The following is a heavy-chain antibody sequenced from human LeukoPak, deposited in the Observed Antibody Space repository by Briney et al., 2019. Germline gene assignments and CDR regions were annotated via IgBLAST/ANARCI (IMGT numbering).Heavy chain of an antibody. Sequence: ASVKLSCKASGYTLTIYAMHWVRQAPGQRLEWMGWINAGNGNTKYSQKFQGRVTITRDTSASTAYMELSSLRSEDTAVYYCARSQGEYQLPYFDYWGQGTLVTVSS. V-gene: IGHV1-3*01. J-gene: IGHJ4*02. CDR3: ARSQGEYQLPYFDY. CDR1: GYTLTIYA. D-gene: IGHD2-2*01. CDR2: INAGNGNT.